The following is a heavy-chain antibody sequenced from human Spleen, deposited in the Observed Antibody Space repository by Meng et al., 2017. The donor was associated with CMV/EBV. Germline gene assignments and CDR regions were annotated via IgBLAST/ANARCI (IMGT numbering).Heavy chain of an antibody. D-gene: IGHD3/OR15-3a*01. J-gene: IGHJ1*01. CDR3: VSCSRGGLDLFQH. Sequence: GACNASGYTFTGPHAHLVRQATRKGLEWMGWINPTTGGRKDAHKFKAPVTTTRASRITTSSMWTRTLCTEDTAVYFWVSCSRGGLDLFQHWGQGTLVTVSS. CDR2: INPTTGGR. V-gene: IGHV1-2*07. CDR1: GYTFTGPH.